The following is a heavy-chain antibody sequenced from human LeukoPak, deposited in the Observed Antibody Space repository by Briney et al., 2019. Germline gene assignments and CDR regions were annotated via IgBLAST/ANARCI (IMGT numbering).Heavy chain of an antibody. Sequence: PSETLSLTCAVYGGSFSGYYWSWIRQPPGKGLEWIGEINHSGSTNYNPSLKSRVTISVDTSKNQFSLKLSSVTAADTAVYYCARQVKPSYYYGSGSYSGLNYYYMDVWGKGTTVTISS. CDR3: ARQVKPSYYYGSGSYSGLNYYYMDV. V-gene: IGHV4-34*01. CDR1: GGSFSGYY. CDR2: INHSGST. J-gene: IGHJ6*03. D-gene: IGHD3-10*01.